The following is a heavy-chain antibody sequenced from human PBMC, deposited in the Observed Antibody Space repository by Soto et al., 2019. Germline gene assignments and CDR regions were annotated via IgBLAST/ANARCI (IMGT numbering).Heavy chain of an antibody. V-gene: IGHV1-2*04. J-gene: IGHJ5*02. CDR3: AREVDLWSGGAKNNWFDP. D-gene: IGHD3-3*01. Sequence: ASVKVSCKASGYTFTGYYMHWVRQAPGQGLEWMGWINPNSGGTNYAQKFQGWVTMTRDTSISTAYMELSRLRSDATAVYYCAREVDLWSGGAKNNWFDPWGQGTLVTVSS. CDR1: GYTFTGYY. CDR2: INPNSGGT.